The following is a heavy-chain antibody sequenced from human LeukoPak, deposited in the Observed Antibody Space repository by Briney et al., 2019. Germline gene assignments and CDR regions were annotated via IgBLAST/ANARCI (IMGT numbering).Heavy chain of an antibody. CDR1: GGSFSGYY. Sequence: PSETLFLTCAVYGGSFSGYYWSWIRQPPGKGLEWIGEINHSGSTNYNPSLKSRVTISVDTSKNQFSLKLSSVTAADTAVYYCARQLLLGELLFRAFDIWGQGTMVTVSS. J-gene: IGHJ3*02. D-gene: IGHD3-16*02. CDR3: ARQLLLGELLFRAFDI. V-gene: IGHV4-34*01. CDR2: INHSGST.